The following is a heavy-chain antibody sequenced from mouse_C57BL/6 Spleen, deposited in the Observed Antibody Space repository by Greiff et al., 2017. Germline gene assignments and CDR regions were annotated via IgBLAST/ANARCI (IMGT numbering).Heavy chain of an antibody. D-gene: IGHD1-1*01. J-gene: IGHJ2*01. CDR1: GYTFTSYW. Sequence: VQLQQPGAELVKPGASVKLSCKASGYTFTSYWMHWVKQRPGQGLEWIGMIHPNSGSTNYNEKFKSKATLTVDKSSSTAYMQLSSLTSEDSAVYYCARSGGSYYYGSSYDYWGQGTTLTVSS. CDR3: ARSGGSYYYGSSYDY. V-gene: IGHV1-64*01. CDR2: IHPNSGST.